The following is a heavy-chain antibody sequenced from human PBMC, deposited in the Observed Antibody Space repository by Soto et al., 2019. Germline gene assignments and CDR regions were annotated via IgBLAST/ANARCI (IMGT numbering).Heavy chain of an antibody. V-gene: IGHV3-23*01. CDR3: AKFYYGDYSYYYYGMDV. CDR2: ISGSGDST. CDR1: GFKFSGYA. Sequence: EVQVLESGGGLVQPGGSLRLSCAASGFKFSGYAMSWVRQAPGKGLEWVSAISGSGDSTRYADSVQGRFTISRDTSKHTLYLQMNSLRAEDTAVYYCAKFYYGDYSYYYYGMDVWGQGTTVTVSS. J-gene: IGHJ6*02. D-gene: IGHD4-17*01.